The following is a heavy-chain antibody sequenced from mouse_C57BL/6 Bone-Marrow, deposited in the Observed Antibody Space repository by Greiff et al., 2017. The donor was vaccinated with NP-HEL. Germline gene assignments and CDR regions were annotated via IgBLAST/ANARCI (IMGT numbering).Heavy chain of an antibody. Sequence: EVKLMESGGGLVKPGGSLNLSCAASGFTFSDYGMHWVRQAPEKGLEWVAYISSGSSTIYYADTVKGRFTISRDNAKHTLFLQMTGLGSEDSASYYCARKTAVDYWGQGTSVTVSS. V-gene: IGHV5-17*01. J-gene: IGHJ4*01. D-gene: IGHD1-2*01. CDR1: GFTFSDYG. CDR3: ARKTAVDY. CDR2: ISSGSSTI.